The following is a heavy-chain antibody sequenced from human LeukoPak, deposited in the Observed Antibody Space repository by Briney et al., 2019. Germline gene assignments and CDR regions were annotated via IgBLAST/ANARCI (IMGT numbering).Heavy chain of an antibody. CDR1: GFTFRDYW. D-gene: IGHD3-3*01. V-gene: IGHV3-30*02. Sequence: GGSLRLSCTASGFTFRDYWMTWVRQAPGNGLEWVAFIRYDGSNKYYADSVKGRFTISRDNSKNTLYLQMNNLRAEDTAVYYCAKDLYNYDFWSGYYMALDYWGQGTLVTVSS. J-gene: IGHJ4*02. CDR3: AKDLYNYDFWSGYYMALDY. CDR2: IRYDGSNK.